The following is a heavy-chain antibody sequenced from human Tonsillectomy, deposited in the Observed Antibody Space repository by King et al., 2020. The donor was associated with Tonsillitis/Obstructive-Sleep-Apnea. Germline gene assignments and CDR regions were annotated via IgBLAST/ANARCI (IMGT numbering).Heavy chain of an antibody. Sequence: VQLVESGGGLVQPGRSMRLSCAASGFTFDDYAMHWVRHAPGKGLEGVSGIIWSRGSIGYADSVKGRFNISRDNAKNSLYLQMNSLSAEDTAVYFCAKDIWGLGRVAFDIWAQGTMVTVPS. CDR2: IIWSRGSI. CDR3: AKDIWGLGRVAFDI. V-gene: IGHV3-9*01. CDR1: GFTFDDYA. D-gene: IGHD7-27*01. J-gene: IGHJ3*02.